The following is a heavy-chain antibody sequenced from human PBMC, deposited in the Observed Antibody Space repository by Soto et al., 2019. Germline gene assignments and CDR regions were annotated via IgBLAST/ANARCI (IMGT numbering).Heavy chain of an antibody. CDR1: GGIFNSFA. CDR3: ARVVVVPAGIETFYYYGIDV. CDR2: IVPIIGTP. Sequence: QVHLVQSGPEVKERGSSVKVSCKASGGIFNSFAINWVRQAPGQGLEWMGGIVPIIGTPNYAQKFQGRVTITADEPTRTGYMELSSLRSDDTAVYYCARVVVVPAGIETFYYYGIDVWGQGTTVTVYS. J-gene: IGHJ6*02. V-gene: IGHV1-69*01. D-gene: IGHD2-2*01.